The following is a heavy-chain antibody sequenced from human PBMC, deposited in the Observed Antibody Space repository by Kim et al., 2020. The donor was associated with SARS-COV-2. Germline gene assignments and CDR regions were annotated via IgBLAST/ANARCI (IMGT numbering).Heavy chain of an antibody. CDR3: ATASRINMTQGDN. J-gene: IGHJ4*02. CDR2: VSSSSGYI. Sequence: GGSLRLSCAASGFTFSSYSMIWVRQAPGKGLEWVSSVSSSSGYIYYADSVKGRFTISRDNAKNSLYLQMNNLRAEDTAIYYCATASRINMTQGDNWGQGTLVIVSS. D-gene: IGHD3-22*01. CDR1: GFTFSSYS. V-gene: IGHV3-21*01.